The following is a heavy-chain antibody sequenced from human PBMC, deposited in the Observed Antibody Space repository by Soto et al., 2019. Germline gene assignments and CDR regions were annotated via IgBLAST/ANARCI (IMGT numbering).Heavy chain of an antibody. Sequence: SETLSLTCTVSGDSVSSGGYYWSWIRQPPGKGLEWIGYIYSSGSANYNPSLKSRVTISRDTSKNQISLKVAPVTAADTAGYYCARGFSSVSMDAWGQGTTVTVSS. D-gene: IGHD6-19*01. CDR3: ARGFSSVSMDA. J-gene: IGHJ6*02. CDR2: IYSSGSA. V-gene: IGHV4-61*08. CDR1: GDSVSSGGYY.